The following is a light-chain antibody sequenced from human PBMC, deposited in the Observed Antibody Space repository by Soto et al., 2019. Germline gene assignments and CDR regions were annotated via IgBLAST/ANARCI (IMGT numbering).Light chain of an antibody. CDR1: QSVSSY. CDR2: DAS. CDR3: QQRSGLPPLCT. V-gene: IGKV3-11*01. Sequence: EIVLTQSPATLSLSPGERATLSCRASQSVSSYLAWYQQRPGQPPRLLIYDASNRATGIPARFSGSGSGTDFTLTISSLEPEDFAIYYCQQRSGLPPLCTFGPGTKVDI. J-gene: IGKJ3*01.